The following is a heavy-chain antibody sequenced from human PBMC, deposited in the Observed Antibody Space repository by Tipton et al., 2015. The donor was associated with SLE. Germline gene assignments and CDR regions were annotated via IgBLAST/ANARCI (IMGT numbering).Heavy chain of an antibody. CDR1: GGSISSGSYY. V-gene: IGHV4-61*02. Sequence: TLSLTCTVSGGSISSGSYYWSWIRQPAGKGLEWIGRIYTSGSTNYNPSLKSRVTTSVDTSKNQFSLKLSSVTAADTAVYYCARESAAAGTRWFDPWGQGTLVTVSS. D-gene: IGHD6-13*01. CDR3: ARESAAAGTRWFDP. J-gene: IGHJ5*02. CDR2: IYTSGST.